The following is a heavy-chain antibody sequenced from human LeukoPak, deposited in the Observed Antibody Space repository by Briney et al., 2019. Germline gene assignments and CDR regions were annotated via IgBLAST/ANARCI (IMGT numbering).Heavy chain of an antibody. J-gene: IGHJ6*02. CDR2: ISSSGSTI. D-gene: IGHD3-3*01. V-gene: IGHV3-11*01. CDR3: ARGGRFLEWSGGPVYYYYGMDV. CDR1: GFTLSDYY. Sequence: GGSLRLACAASGFTLSDYYMSWIRHAPGKGLEWGSYISSSGSTIYYADSVKGRFTISRDNAKNSLYLQMNSLRAEDTAVYYCARGGRFLEWSGGPVYYYYGMDVWGQGTTVTVSS.